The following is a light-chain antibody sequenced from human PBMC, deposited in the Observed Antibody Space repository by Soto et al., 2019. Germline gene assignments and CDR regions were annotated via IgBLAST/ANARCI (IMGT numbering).Light chain of an antibody. CDR3: SSYTNINTRACV. CDR2: EVT. V-gene: IGLV2-14*01. J-gene: IGLJ1*01. Sequence: QSALTQPASVSGSPGQSITISCTGTSGDIGSYNRVSWYQQHPGKAPKLIIYEVTDRPSGVSNHFSGSKSGNTASLTISGLQAEDEAEYYCSSYTNINTRACVFGTGTQLTVL. CDR1: SGDIGSYNR.